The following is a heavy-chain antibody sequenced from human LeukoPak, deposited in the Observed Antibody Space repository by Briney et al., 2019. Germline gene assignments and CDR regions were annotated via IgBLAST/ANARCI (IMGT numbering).Heavy chain of an antibody. V-gene: IGHV3-74*01. J-gene: IGHJ4*02. CDR1: GFTFSSYW. CDR3: ARDNWALPDY. D-gene: IGHD3-16*01. CDR2: INSDGSST. Sequence: GGSLRLSSAASGFTFSSYWMHSVRQAPRKRLVSVSRINSDGSSTSYADSVKGRFTISRDNTKNTLYLQMNSLRAEDTAVYYCARDNWALPDYWGQGTLVTVSS.